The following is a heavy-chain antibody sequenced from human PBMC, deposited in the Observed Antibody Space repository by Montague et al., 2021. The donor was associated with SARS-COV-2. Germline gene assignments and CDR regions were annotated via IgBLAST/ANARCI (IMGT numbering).Heavy chain of an antibody. J-gene: IGHJ2*01. D-gene: IGHD6-19*01. V-gene: IGHV4-61*02. CDR2: IYTSGST. CDR3: ARRAQWQLSWFFDL. CDR1: GGSISSGNYY. Sequence: TLSLTCTVSGGSISSGNYYWSWIRQPAGKGLEWIGRIYTSGSTNYNPSLKSRVTISADTSKNQLSLKVTSATAADTAVYYCARRAQWQLSWFFDLWGRGTLVTVSS.